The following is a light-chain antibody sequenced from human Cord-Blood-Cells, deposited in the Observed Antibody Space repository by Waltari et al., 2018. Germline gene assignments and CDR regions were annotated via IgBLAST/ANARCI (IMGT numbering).Light chain of an antibody. CDR2: EVS. J-gene: IGLJ1*01. V-gene: IGLV2-14*01. CDR1: SSDVGGYNY. Sequence: QSALTQPASVSGSPGQSITISCTGTSSDVGGYNYVSWYQQHPGKAPKLMIYEVSNRPSGVSNRCSGSKSGNTASLTSSGLQAEDEADYYCSSYTSSSTHYVFGTGTKVTVL. CDR3: SSYTSSSTHYV.